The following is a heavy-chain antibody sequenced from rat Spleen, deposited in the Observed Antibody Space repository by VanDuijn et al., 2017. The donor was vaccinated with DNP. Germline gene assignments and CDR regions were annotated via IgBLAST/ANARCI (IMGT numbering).Heavy chain of an antibody. V-gene: IGHV4-2*01. Sequence: EVKLVESGGGLVQPGRSLKLSCAASGFNFNDYWLGWVRPAPGKGLEWIGEINKDGSTINYTPSLKDKFTISRDNAQNTLFLQMSKLGSEDTAIYYCARAATEGMDYWGQGVTVTVSS. D-gene: IGHD1-11*01. CDR3: ARAATEGMDY. J-gene: IGHJ2*01. CDR2: INKDGSTI. CDR1: GFNFNDYW.